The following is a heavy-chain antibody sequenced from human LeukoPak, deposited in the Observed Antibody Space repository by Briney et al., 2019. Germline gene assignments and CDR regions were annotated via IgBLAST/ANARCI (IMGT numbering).Heavy chain of an antibody. Sequence: KPSETLSLTCAAYGWSFIGYYWSWIRQPPGKGLEGCGEFDHSGSTNYNPSLTSRVTIAVDTSKNQFSLKLSSVTAADTAVYYCATAYYDILTGYYDNDYWGQGTLVTVSS. CDR1: GWSFIGYY. CDR3: ATAYYDILTGYYDNDY. D-gene: IGHD3-9*01. J-gene: IGHJ4*02. V-gene: IGHV4-34*01. CDR2: FDHSGST.